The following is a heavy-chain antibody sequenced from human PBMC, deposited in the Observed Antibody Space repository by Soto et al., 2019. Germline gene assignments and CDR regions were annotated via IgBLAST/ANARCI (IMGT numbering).Heavy chain of an antibody. J-gene: IGHJ4*02. D-gene: IGHD5-12*01. CDR3: ARHSGYEPWSIYF. V-gene: IGHV4-59*08. Sequence: PSETLCLTCTVSGGSISNFYWSWIRQPPGKGLEWIAYIYNSGSTNYNPSLKSRVTISVDTSKNQFSLKLSSVTAADTAVYYCARHSGYEPWSIYFWGQGTLVTVSS. CDR2: IYNSGST. CDR1: GGSISNFY.